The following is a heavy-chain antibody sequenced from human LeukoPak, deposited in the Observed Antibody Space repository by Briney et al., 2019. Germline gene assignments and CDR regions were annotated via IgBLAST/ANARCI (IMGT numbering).Heavy chain of an antibody. J-gene: IGHJ4*02. CDR3: ASPPYDYGDGGFDY. CDR1: GFTFSSYA. V-gene: IGHV3-23*01. CDR2: ISGSGGST. D-gene: IGHD4-17*01. Sequence: GGSLRLSCAASGFTFSSYAMSWVRQAPGKGLEWVSAISGSGGSTYYADSVKGRFTISRDNSKNTLYLQMNSLRAEDTAVYYCASPPYDYGDGGFDYWGQGTLVTVSS.